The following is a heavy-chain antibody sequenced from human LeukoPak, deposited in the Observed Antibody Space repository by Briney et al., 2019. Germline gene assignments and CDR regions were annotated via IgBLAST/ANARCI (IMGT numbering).Heavy chain of an antibody. V-gene: IGHV4-4*07. Sequence: SETLSLTCTVSGGSISSYYWSWIRQPAGKGLEWIGRIYTSGSTNYNPSLKSRVTMSVDTSKNQFSLRRSAVTAADTAVYYCAREGGGVVVVIGSCFDPWGQGTLVTVSS. CDR1: GGSISSYY. D-gene: IGHD3-22*01. CDR2: IYTSGST. J-gene: IGHJ5*02. CDR3: AREGGGVVVVIGSCFDP.